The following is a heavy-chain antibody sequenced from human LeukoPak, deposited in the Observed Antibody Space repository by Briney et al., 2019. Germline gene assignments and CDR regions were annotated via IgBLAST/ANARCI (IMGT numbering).Heavy chain of an antibody. Sequence: GGSLRLSCAASGFTFSSYGMHWVRQAPGKGLEWVAVISYDGSNTYDADSVKGRFTISRDNSKNTLYPQMNSLRAEDTAVYYCAKDTSQGGRYFDYWGQGTLVTVSS. V-gene: IGHV3-30*18. CDR2: ISYDGSNT. D-gene: IGHD2-15*01. CDR1: GFTFSSYG. J-gene: IGHJ4*02. CDR3: AKDTSQGGRYFDY.